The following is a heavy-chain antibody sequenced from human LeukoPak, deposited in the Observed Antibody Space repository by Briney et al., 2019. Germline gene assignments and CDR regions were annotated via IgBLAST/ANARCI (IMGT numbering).Heavy chain of an antibody. D-gene: IGHD3-22*01. J-gene: IGHJ4*02. CDR2: ISPSGGST. CDR3: ARDSGYYDSSGSFDY. V-gene: IGHV1-46*01. Sequence: ASVKVSCKAFGYTFTSNYMHWVRQAPGQGPEWMGVISPSGGSTTYAQKFQGRVTMTRDMSTSTVYMELSSLRSEDTAVYYCARDSGYYDSSGSFDYWGQGTLVTVSS. CDR1: GYTFTSNY.